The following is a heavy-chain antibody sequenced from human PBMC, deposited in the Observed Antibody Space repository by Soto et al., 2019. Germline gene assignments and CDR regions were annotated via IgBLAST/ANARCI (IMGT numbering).Heavy chain of an antibody. D-gene: IGHD5-18*01. V-gene: IGHV1-46*01. Sequence: ASVNVSCKASGYAFTSYYMHWVRQAPGQGLEWMGIINPSGGSTSYAQKFQGRVTMTRDTSTSTVYMELSSLRSEDTAVYYCARDHDSGYSYGYCVYWGQGTLVTVSS. J-gene: IGHJ4*02. CDR1: GYAFTSYY. CDR2: INPSGGST. CDR3: ARDHDSGYSYGYCVY.